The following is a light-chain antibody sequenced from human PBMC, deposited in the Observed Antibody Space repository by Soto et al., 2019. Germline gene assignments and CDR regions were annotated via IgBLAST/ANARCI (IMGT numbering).Light chain of an antibody. CDR1: QSISSNY. CDR3: QQYGGSPQT. V-gene: IGKV3-20*01. CDR2: GSS. Sequence: EIVMTQSPATLSVSPGERATLSCWASQSISSNYLAWYQQKPGQPPRLLISGSSIRATGIPKRFSGSGSGTDFTLTIGRLEPEDFAVYYCQQYGGSPQTFGQGTKVDIK. J-gene: IGKJ1*01.